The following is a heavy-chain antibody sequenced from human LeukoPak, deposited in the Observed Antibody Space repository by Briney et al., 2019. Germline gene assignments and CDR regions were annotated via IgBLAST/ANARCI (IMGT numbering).Heavy chain of an antibody. V-gene: IGHV1-8*01. Sequence: ASVKVSCKASGYTFTTSDINWVRQAPGQGLQWMGWMNPNSGNAVYAQKFQGRVTMTRSTSINTAYMELSSLRSEDTAVYYCARGSSRSFDIRGLGTMVTVSS. CDR2: MNPNSGNA. CDR3: ARGSSRSFDI. CDR1: GYTFTTSD. J-gene: IGHJ3*02. D-gene: IGHD3-10*01.